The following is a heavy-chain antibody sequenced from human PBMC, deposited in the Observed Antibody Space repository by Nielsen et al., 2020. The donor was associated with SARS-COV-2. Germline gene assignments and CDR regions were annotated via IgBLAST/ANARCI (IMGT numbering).Heavy chain of an antibody. V-gene: IGHV4-39*01. CDR2: IYYSGST. D-gene: IGHD1-26*01. Sequence: SETLSLTCTVSGGSISSSSYYWGWIRQPPGKGLEWIGSIYYSGSTYYNPSLKSRVTISVDTSKNQFSLKLSSVTAADTAVYYCARQEYEWELLDNWFDPWGQGTLVTVSS. CDR1: GGSISSSSYY. CDR3: ARQEYEWELLDNWFDP. J-gene: IGHJ5*02.